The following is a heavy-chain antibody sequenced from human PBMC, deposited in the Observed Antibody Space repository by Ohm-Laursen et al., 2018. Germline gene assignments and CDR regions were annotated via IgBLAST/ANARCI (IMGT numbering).Heavy chain of an antibody. Sequence: GSLRLSCAASGFTFSNYWMHWVRQAPGKGLEWVANIKQDGNDKYYVDSVKGRFTISRDNAKNSVYLQMNSLRAEDTAVYYCATISGLQTDYWGQGTLVTISS. D-gene: IGHD1-26*01. CDR3: ATISGLQTDY. V-gene: IGHV3-7*01. CDR1: GFTFSNYW. J-gene: IGHJ4*02. CDR2: IKQDGNDK.